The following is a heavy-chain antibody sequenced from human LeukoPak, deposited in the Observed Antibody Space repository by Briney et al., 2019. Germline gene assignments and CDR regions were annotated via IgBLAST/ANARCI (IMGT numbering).Heavy chain of an antibody. D-gene: IGHD1-26*01. J-gene: IGHJ5*02. CDR1: GYSISSGYY. Sequence: SETLSLTCTVSGYSISSGYYWGWIRQPPGKGLEWIGSIYHSGSTYYNPSLKSRVTISVDASKNQFSLKLSSVTAADTAVYYCARGGSYYGWFDPWGQGTLVTVSS. V-gene: IGHV4-38-2*02. CDR3: ARGGSYYGWFDP. CDR2: IYHSGST.